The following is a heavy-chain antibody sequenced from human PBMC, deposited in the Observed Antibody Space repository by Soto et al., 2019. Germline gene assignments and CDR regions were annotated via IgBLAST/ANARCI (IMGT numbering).Heavy chain of an antibody. CDR3: ARGAHHRRCRHGH. V-gene: IGHV3-30-3*01. Sequence: PGGSLRLSCAASGFTFSSYAMHWVRQAPGKGLEWVAVISYDGSNKYYADSVKGRFTISRDNSKNTLYLQMNSPRAEDTAVYYCARGAHHRRCRHGHCGQRTLATVSS. CDR2: ISYDGSNK. CDR1: GFTFSSYA. J-gene: IGHJ1*01.